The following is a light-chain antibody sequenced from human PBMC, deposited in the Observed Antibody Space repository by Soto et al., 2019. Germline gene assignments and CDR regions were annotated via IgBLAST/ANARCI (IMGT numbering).Light chain of an antibody. Sequence: DIVMTQSPLSLPVTPGEPASISCRSSQSLLHSNGYNYLDWYLQKPGQSPQLLIYLGSNRASGVPDRFSGSGSGTDFTLKISTVEAEDVGVYYCMQALQTPKFGQGTKVEIK. J-gene: IGKJ1*01. CDR2: LGS. CDR3: MQALQTPK. CDR1: QSLLHSNGYNY. V-gene: IGKV2-28*01.